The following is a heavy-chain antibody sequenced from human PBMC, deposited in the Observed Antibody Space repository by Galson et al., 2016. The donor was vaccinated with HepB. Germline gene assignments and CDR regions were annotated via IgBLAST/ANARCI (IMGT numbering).Heavy chain of an antibody. CDR3: ARDRDNYGSGSDY. CDR1: GYSFTSDS. CDR2: ITTYSGDT. Sequence: SVKVSCKASGYSFTSDSISWVRQAPGQGLEWMGYITTYSGDTYYAPNLQGRVTMTTDTSTRTAYMELRSLRSDDTAVYYCARDRDNYGSGSDYWGQGTLVTVSS. J-gene: IGHJ4*02. D-gene: IGHD3-10*01. V-gene: IGHV1-18*01.